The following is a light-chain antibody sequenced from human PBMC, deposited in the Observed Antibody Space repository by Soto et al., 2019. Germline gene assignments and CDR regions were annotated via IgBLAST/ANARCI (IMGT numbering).Light chain of an antibody. J-gene: IGLJ1*01. CDR2: GVT. CDR3: SSYAGSNSPYV. V-gene: IGLV2-8*01. Sequence: QSVLTQPPSASGSPGQSVTISCTGTSSDVGGYNYVSWYRQHPGKAPQLLIYGVTKRPSGVPDRFSGSRSANTASLTVSGLQAEDEADYYCSSYAGSNSPYVFGTGTKLTVL. CDR1: SSDVGGYNY.